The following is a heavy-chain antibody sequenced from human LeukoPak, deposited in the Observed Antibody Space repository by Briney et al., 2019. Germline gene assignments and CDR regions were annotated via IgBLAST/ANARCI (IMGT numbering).Heavy chain of an antibody. CDR2: IIPIFGTA. J-gene: IGHJ2*01. V-gene: IGHV1-69*05. CDR3: ARAVGNPTPPNYWYFDL. Sequence: SVKVSCKASGGTFSSYAISWVRQAPGQGLEWMGGIIPIFGTANYAQKFQGRVTITTDESTSTAYMELSSLRSEDTAVYYCARAVGNPTPPNYWYFDLWGRGTLVTVSS. CDR1: GGTFSSYA. D-gene: IGHD2-15*01.